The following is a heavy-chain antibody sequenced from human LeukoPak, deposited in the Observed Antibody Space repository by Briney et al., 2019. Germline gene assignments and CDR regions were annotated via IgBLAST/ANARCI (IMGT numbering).Heavy chain of an antibody. CDR1: GFTFSSYA. CDR2: ISGSGGST. J-gene: IGHJ4*02. CDR3: AKVMSSGYYYFDY. Sequence: GGSLRLSCAASGFTFSSYAMSWVRQAPGKGLEWVSAISGSGGSTYYADFVKGRFTISRDNSKNTLYLQMNSLRAEDTAVYYCAKVMSSGYYYFDYWGQGTLVTVSS. D-gene: IGHD3-22*01. V-gene: IGHV3-23*01.